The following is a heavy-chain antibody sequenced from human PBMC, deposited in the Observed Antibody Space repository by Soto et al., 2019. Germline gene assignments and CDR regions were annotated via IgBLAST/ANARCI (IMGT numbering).Heavy chain of an antibody. Sequence: QVQLVQSGAEVKKPGSSVQVSCKASGGTFSSSAINWVRQAHGQGLEWMGGIIPIFGTANYAQKFQGRVTITADESPSPAYMELSSLISEDTAVYCCARENVAVCDAFDIWGQGTMVTVSS. CDR2: IIPIFGTA. J-gene: IGHJ3*02. CDR1: GGTFSSSA. D-gene: IGHD6-19*01. V-gene: IGHV1-69*12. CDR3: ARENVAVCDAFDI.